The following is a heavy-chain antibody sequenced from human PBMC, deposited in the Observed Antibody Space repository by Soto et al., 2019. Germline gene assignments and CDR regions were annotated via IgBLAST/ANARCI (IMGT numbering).Heavy chain of an antibody. V-gene: IGHV5-51*01. J-gene: IGHJ6*02. CDR3: AASIFYYGMDV. Sequence: HGESLKISCNGSGYTFTNYWIGWVRQMPGKGPEWMGIIYPGDSDTKYNPSFQGQVTISADKSITTTYLQWSSLKASDTAIYYCAASIFYYGMDVWGQGTTVTVYS. CDR1: GYTFTNYW. CDR2: IYPGDSDT.